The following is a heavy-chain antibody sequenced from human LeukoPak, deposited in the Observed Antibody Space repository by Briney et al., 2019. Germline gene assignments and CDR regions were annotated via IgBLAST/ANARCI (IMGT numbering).Heavy chain of an antibody. V-gene: IGHV3-23*01. D-gene: IGHD6-19*01. J-gene: IGHJ4*02. Sequence: GSLRLSCAASGFTFSSYAMGWVRQAPGKGLEWVSSISGSGGSTYYADSVKGRFTISRDNSKNTLYLQMNSLRAEDTALYYCAKVGSGWYYFDYWGQGTLVTVSS. CDR2: ISGSGGST. CDR3: AKVGSGWYYFDY. CDR1: GFTFSSYA.